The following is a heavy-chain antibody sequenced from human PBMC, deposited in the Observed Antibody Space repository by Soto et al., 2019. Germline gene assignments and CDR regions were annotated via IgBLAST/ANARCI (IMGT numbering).Heavy chain of an antibody. J-gene: IGHJ4*02. Sequence: GASVKVSCKASGGTFSSYTISWVRQAPGQGLEWMGRIIPILGIANYAQKFQGRVTITADKSTSTAYMELSSLRSEDTAVYYCAESGGTGSYYTRFDYWGQGTLVTVSS. CDR3: AESGGTGSYYTRFDY. CDR2: IIPILGIA. V-gene: IGHV1-69*02. CDR1: GGTFSSYT. D-gene: IGHD3-10*01.